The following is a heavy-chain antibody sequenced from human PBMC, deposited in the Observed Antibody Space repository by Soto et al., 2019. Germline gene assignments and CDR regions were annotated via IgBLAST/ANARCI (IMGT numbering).Heavy chain of an antibody. Sequence: GASVEVAFKASWGTFSMDSIIVVLDSPLQWLEVMGVIIPIFGTANYAQKFQGRVTITADESTSTAYMELSSLRSEDTAVYYCASALMVYATPLDHRLTSWLDQWGKATLVSVS. D-gene: IGHD2-8*01. CDR2: IIPIFGTA. J-gene: IGHJ5*02. CDR3: ASALMVYATPLDHRLTSWLDQ. CDR1: WGTFSMDS. V-gene: IGHV1-69*13.